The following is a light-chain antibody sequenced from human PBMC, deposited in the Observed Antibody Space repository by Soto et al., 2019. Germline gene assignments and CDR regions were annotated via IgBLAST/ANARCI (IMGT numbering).Light chain of an antibody. CDR1: QTVSSNY. Sequence: EISLTQYRDTLSLSAGERATLSCMASQTVSSNYLAWCQQRPGQAPRLLIYGASTRAAGIPDRFSGSGSGTDFTLTITRLEPEDSAVYFCQQYTGPPTPFGQGTRLEIK. CDR3: QQYTGPPTP. CDR2: GAS. J-gene: IGKJ5*01. V-gene: IGKV3-20*01.